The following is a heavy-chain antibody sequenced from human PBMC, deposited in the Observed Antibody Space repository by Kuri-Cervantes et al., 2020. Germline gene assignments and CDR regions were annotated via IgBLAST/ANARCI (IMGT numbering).Heavy chain of an antibody. CDR1: GGSISSGSYY. Sequence: LRLSCTVSGGSISSGSYYWSWIRQPAGKGLEWIGRIYTSGSTNYNPSLKSRVTISVDTSKNQFSLKLSSVTAADTAVYYCARDLNPWGHGTLVTVSS. CDR2: IYTSGST. CDR3: ARDLNP. V-gene: IGHV4-61*02. J-gene: IGHJ5*02.